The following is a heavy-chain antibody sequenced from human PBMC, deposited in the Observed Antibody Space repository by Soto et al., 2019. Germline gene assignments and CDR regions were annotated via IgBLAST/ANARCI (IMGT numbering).Heavy chain of an antibody. CDR1: GYTFTDYY. J-gene: IGHJ6*04. Sequence: VSCKTSGYTFTDYYTHWVRQAPGQGLEWMGWMNPKSGGAYFAQKFQGRVTITADESTSTAYMELSSLRSEDTAVYYCARDDVATMSYYGLDVWGKGT. CDR2: MNPKSGGA. V-gene: IGHV1-2*02. CDR3: ARDDVATMSYYGLDV. D-gene: IGHD5-12*01.